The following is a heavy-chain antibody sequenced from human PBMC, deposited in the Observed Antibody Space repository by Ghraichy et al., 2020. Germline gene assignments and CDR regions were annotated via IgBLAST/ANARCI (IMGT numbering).Heavy chain of an antibody. D-gene: IGHD1-1*01. V-gene: IGHV4-4*07. CDR1: GGSFNAYY. CDR2: IYASGIT. CDR3: ARDPRQLVHDDFDV. J-gene: IGHJ3*01. Sequence: SQTLSLTCAVSGGSFNAYYWSWIRQPAGKGLEWIGRIYASGITNYNPSLKSRVTMSVDTTKNQFSLRLSSVTAADTAVYYGARDPRQLVHDDFDVWGQGTMVTVSS.